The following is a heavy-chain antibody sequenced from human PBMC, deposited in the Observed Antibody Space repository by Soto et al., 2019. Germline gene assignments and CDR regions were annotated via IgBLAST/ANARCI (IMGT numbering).Heavy chain of an antibody. CDR2: IDPSDSYT. CDR1: GYSFTSYW. Sequence: PGESLKISCKGSGYSFTSYWISWVHQMPGKGLEWMGRIDPSDSYTNYSPSFQGHVTISADKSISTAYLQWSSLKASDTAMYYCARTSMQSRGYSYGHGGMDVWGQGTTVTVSS. CDR3: ARTSMQSRGYSYGHGGMDV. J-gene: IGHJ6*02. D-gene: IGHD5-18*01. V-gene: IGHV5-10-1*01.